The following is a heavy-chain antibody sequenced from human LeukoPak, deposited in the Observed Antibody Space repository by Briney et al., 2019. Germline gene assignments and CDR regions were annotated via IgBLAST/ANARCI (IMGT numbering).Heavy chain of an antibody. Sequence: SETLSLTCAVYGGSFSGYYWSWIRQPPGKGLEWIGEINHSGSTNYNPSLKSRVTISVDTSKNQFSLKLSSVTAADTAVYYCATGGYGYGLDYWGQGTLVTVSS. CDR2: INHSGST. J-gene: IGHJ4*02. V-gene: IGHV4-34*01. CDR1: GGSFSGYY. CDR3: ATGGYGYGLDY. D-gene: IGHD5-18*01.